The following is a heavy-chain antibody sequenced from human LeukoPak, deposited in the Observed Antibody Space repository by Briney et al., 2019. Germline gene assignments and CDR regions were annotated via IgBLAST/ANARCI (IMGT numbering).Heavy chain of an antibody. J-gene: IGHJ5*02. CDR2: IIPTGGST. D-gene: IGHD5-18*01. Sequence: GASVTVSCRASGYTFTSYYLHWVRQAPGQGLEWMGIIIPTGGSTSYAQKFQGRVTMTRDTSTSTVHLELSSLRSEDTAVYYCARSRPLRLTDKLTALFPTVDPWGQGTLVTVSS. CDR1: GYTFTSYY. V-gene: IGHV1-46*01. CDR3: ARSRPLRLTDKLTALFPTVDP.